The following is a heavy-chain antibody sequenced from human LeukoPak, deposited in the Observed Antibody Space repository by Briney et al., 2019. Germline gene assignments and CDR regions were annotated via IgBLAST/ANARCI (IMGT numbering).Heavy chain of an antibody. Sequence: GASVKVSCKASGCTFTGYYMHWVRQAPGQGLEWMGWINPNSGGTNYAQKFQGRVTMTGDTSISTAYMELSRLRSDDTAVYYCARRMSDYVWGSYRYHHNWFDPWGQGTLVTVSS. D-gene: IGHD3-16*02. CDR3: ARRMSDYVWGSYRYHHNWFDP. CDR2: INPNSGGT. CDR1: GCTFTGYY. V-gene: IGHV1-2*02. J-gene: IGHJ5*02.